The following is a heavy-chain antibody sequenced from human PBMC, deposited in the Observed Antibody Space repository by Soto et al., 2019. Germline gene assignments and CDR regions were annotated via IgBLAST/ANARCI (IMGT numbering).Heavy chain of an antibody. J-gene: IGHJ3*02. Sequence: ASVKVSCKASGYTFTGYYMHWVRQAPGQGLEWMGWINPNSGGTNYAQKFQGRVTMTRDTSISTAYMELSRLRSDDTAVYYCARATYYYDSRGHYPPLPNAFDIWGLGTMVTVSS. D-gene: IGHD3-22*01. CDR3: ARATYYYDSRGHYPPLPNAFDI. CDR2: INPNSGGT. CDR1: GYTFTGYY. V-gene: IGHV1-2*02.